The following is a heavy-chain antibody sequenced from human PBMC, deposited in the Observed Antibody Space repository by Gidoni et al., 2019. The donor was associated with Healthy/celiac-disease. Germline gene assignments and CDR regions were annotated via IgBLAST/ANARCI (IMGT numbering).Heavy chain of an antibody. J-gene: IGHJ6*02. CDR3: TWWLRLTPQVPEAYYYYGMDV. CDR1: GFTFSNAW. D-gene: IGHD5-12*01. CDR2: IKSKTDGGTT. Sequence: EVQLVESGGGLVKPGGSLRLSCAASGFTFSNAWMNWVRPAPGKGLGWVGRIKSKTDGGTTDYAAPVKGRFTISRDDSKNTLYLQMNSLKTEDTAVYYCTWWLRLTPQVPEAYYYYGMDVWGQGTTVTVSS. V-gene: IGHV3-15*07.